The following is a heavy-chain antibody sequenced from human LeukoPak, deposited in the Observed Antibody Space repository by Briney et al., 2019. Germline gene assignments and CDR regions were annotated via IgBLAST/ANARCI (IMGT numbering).Heavy chain of an antibody. CDR2: IYYSGST. CDR1: GGSISSYY. J-gene: IGHJ1*01. V-gene: IGHV4-59*01. CDR3: ASVNYGDYGIEYFQH. Sequence: SETLSLTCTVSGGSISSYYWSWVRQPPGKGLEWIGYIYYSGSTNYNPSLKSRATISVDTSKNQFSLKLSSVTAADTAVYYCASVNYGDYGIEYFQHWGQGTLVTVSS. D-gene: IGHD4-17*01.